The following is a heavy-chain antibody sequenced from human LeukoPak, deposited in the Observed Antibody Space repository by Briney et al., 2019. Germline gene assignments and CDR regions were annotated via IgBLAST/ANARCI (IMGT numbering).Heavy chain of an antibody. CDR3: ASLDDERGFDY. Sequence: GRSLRLSCAASGFTFSSYAMSWVRQAPGKGLEWVSAISGSGGSTYYADSVKGRFTISRDNSKNTLYLQMNSLRAEDTAVYYCASLDDERGFDYWGQGTLVTVSS. J-gene: IGHJ4*02. CDR2: ISGSGGST. D-gene: IGHD3-3*01. V-gene: IGHV3-23*01. CDR1: GFTFSSYA.